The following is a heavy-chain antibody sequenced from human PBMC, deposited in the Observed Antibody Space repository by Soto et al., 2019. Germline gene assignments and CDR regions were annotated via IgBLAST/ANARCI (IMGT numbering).Heavy chain of an antibody. Sequence: SETLSLTCTVSGGSISSYYWSWIRQPPGKGLEWIGYIYYSGSTNYNPSLKSRVTISVDTSKNQFSLKLSSVTAADTAVYYCARGWGIPTPRMDVWGKGTTVTVSS. CDR3: ARGWGIPTPRMDV. D-gene: IGHD3-16*01. CDR1: GGSISSYY. CDR2: IYYSGST. J-gene: IGHJ6*04. V-gene: IGHV4-59*01.